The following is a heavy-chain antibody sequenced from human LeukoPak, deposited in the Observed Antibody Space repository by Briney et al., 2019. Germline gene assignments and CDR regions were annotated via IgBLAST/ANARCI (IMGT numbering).Heavy chain of an antibody. V-gene: IGHV3-7*01. CDR1: GFTFSSYW. CDR3: ARDREEGLFDP. J-gene: IGHJ5*02. D-gene: IGHD1-26*01. Sequence: GGSLRLSRAASGFTFSSYWMSWVRQAPGKGLEWVANIKQDGSEKYYVDSVKGRFTISRDNAKNSLYLQMNSLRAEDTAVYYCARDREEGLFDPWGQGTLVTVSS. CDR2: IKQDGSEK.